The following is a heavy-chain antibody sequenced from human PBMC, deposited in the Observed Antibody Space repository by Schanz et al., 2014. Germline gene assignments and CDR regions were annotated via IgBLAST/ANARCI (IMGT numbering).Heavy chain of an antibody. V-gene: IGHV4-59*08. CDR3: ARGRTTKIT. CDR1: GVSITGSH. J-gene: IGHJ3*01. Sequence: QVQLQESGPGLVKPSETLSLTCTVSGVSITGSHWSWIRQPPGKGLEWIGFTYGTEATKYNPSLKRPPTIPEAPSKTHFSLKLGSVTAADTAVYYCARGRTTKITWGQGTMVTVSS. D-gene: IGHD1-7*01. CDR2: TYGTEAT.